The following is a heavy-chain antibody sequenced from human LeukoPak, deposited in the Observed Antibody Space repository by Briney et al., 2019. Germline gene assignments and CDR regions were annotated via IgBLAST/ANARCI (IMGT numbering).Heavy chain of an antibody. CDR3: ARNVSGYCFIA. CDR2: VAYSGSP. V-gene: IGHV4-59*07. CDR1: GGSINSYY. Sequence: SDTLSLTCTVSGGSINSYYWSWIRQPPGKGLEWIGYVAYSGSPNYHPSLKSRVTISLATSKHLLSLELGSVTGADTGVYYCARNVSGYCFIAWGPGTLITVSA. J-gene: IGHJ5*02. D-gene: IGHD5-12*01.